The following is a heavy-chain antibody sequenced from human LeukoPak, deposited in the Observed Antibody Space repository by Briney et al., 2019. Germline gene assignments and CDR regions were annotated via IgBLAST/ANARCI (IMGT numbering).Heavy chain of an antibody. J-gene: IGHJ4*02. V-gene: IGHV3-48*04. CDR2: ISTTSSSI. CDR1: GFTFSSYS. Sequence: GGSLRLSCAASGFTFSSYSMNWVRQAPGKGLEWVPYISTTSSSINHADSVKGRFTISRDNAKKSLYLEMNSLRAEDTAVYYCARDRDWSFDYWGQGTLVTVSS. D-gene: IGHD3/OR15-3a*01. CDR3: ARDRDWSFDY.